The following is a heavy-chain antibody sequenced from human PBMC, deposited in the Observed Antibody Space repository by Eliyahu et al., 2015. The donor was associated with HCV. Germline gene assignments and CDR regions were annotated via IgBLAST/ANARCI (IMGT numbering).Heavy chain of an antibody. J-gene: IGHJ4*02. D-gene: IGHD3-22*01. CDR3: ARGPTENSSGYYYKLGGFDY. Sequence: QVQLQESGPGLVKPSQTLSLTCTVSGGSISSGGYYWSWIRQHPGKGLEWIGYIYYSGSTYYNPSLKSRVTISVDTSKNQFSLKLSSVTAADTAVYYCARGPTENSSGYYYKLGGFDYWGQGTLVTVSS. CDR2: IYYSGST. V-gene: IGHV4-31*03. CDR1: GGSISSGGYY.